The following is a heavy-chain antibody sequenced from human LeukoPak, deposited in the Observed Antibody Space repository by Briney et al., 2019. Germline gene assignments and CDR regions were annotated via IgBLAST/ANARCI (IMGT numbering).Heavy chain of an antibody. CDR2: ISSSSTYI. D-gene: IGHD3-16*02. V-gene: IGHV3-21*01. CDR1: GYTFSDYS. J-gene: IGHJ3*02. Sequence: PGGSLRLSCAASGYTFSDYSVNWVRQVLGKGPEGVSSISSSSTYIYYAYSVKGRFTISRDDAKNSLFLQMNSLRVEDTAIYHCVSGNDPDYTWRTYRLDAFDIWGEGTMVIVSS. CDR3: VSGNDPDYTWRTYRLDAFDI.